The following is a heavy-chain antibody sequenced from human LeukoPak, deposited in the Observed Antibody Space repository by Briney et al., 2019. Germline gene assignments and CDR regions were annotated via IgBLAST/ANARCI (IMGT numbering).Heavy chain of an antibody. J-gene: IGHJ4*02. V-gene: IGHV1-2*04. Sequence: ASVKVSCKASGYTFTGYYMHWVRQAPGQGLEWMGWINPNSGSTNYAQKFQGWVTMTRDTSISTAYMELSRLRSDDTAVYYCARVASYYDSSGSFDYWGQGTLVTVSS. CDR1: GYTFTGYY. CDR2: INPNSGST. CDR3: ARVASYYDSSGSFDY. D-gene: IGHD3-22*01.